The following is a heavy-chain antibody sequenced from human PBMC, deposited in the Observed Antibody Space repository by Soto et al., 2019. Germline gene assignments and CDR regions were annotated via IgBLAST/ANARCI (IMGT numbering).Heavy chain of an antibody. V-gene: IGHV3-7*03. D-gene: IGHD3-10*01. CDR2: IKKDGTED. CDR3: ATLTSGRGFDC. CDR1: GFTFGLYW. Sequence: GSLRLSCVASGFTFGLYWMNWVREAPGKGLEWVAAIKKDGTEDYYADSVRGRFTITRHNAENSVFLQMNSLRVEDTAVYYCATLTSGRGFDCWGQGIPVTVAS. J-gene: IGHJ4*02.